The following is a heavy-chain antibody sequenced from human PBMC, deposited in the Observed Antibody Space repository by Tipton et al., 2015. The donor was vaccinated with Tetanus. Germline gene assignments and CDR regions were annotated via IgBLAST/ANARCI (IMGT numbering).Heavy chain of an antibody. CDR3: ARDHGITWGGMGYYYGMDV. V-gene: IGHV4-30-4*01. CDR1: GDSISSGDFY. CDR2: IYQTGTT. J-gene: IGHJ6*02. D-gene: IGHD3-16*01. Sequence: TLSLTCTVSGDSISSGDFYWSWIRKPPGKDLEWIGYIYQTGTTYYNPSLKGRVTISVDTSKNQFSLRLSSVTAADTAVYYCARDHGITWGGMGYYYGMDVWGQGTTVTVSS.